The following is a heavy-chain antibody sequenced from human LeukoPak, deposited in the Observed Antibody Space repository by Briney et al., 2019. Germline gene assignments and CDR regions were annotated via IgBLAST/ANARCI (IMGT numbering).Heavy chain of an antibody. V-gene: IGHV4-61*01. CDR3: ARGRIAAAGNYAY. CDR1: GGSVSSGSFY. D-gene: IGHD6-13*01. J-gene: IGHJ4*02. CDR2: IYYSGGT. Sequence: SETLSLTCTVSGGSVSSGSFYWSWIRQPPGKGREWIGYIYYSGGTNYNPSLKSRVTISVDTSKNQFSLKLSSVTAADTAVYYCARGRIAAAGNYAYWGQGTLVTVSS.